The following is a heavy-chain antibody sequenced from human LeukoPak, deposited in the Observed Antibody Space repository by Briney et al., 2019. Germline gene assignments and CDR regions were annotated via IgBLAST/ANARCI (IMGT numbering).Heavy chain of an antibody. V-gene: IGHV4-4*02. D-gene: IGHD4-17*01. CDR2: IYHSGST. CDR3: ARVPTVTLPLGDY. CDR1: GGSIGSSNW. Sequence: PSETLSLTCAVSGGSIGSSNWWSWVRQPPGKGLEWIGEIYHSGSTNYNPSLKSRVTISVDKSKNQFSLKLSSVTAADTAVYYCARVPTVTLPLGDYWGQGTLVTVSS. J-gene: IGHJ4*02.